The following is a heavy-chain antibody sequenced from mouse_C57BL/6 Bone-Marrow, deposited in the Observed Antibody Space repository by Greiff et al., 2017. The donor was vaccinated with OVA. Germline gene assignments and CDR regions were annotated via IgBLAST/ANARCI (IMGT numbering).Heavy chain of an antibody. CDR1: GFTFSDYG. CDR2: ISSGSSTI. V-gene: IGHV5-17*01. CDR3: ARPPHSNYWFAY. J-gene: IGHJ3*01. Sequence: EVQRVESGGGLVKPGGSLKLSCAASGFTFSDYGMHWVRQAPEKGLEWVAYISSGSSTIYYADTVKGRFTISRDYAKNTLFLQMTSLRSEDTAMYYCARPPHSNYWFAYWGQGTLVTVSA. D-gene: IGHD2-5*01.